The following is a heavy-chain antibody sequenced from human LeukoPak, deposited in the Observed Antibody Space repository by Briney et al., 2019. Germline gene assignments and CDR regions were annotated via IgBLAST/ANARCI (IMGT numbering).Heavy chain of an antibody. D-gene: IGHD5-18*01. CDR2: IVVGSGNT. CDR3: AAGAGYSYVDAFDI. V-gene: IGHV1-58*02. CDR1: GFTFTSSA. Sequence: SVKVSCKASGFTFTSSAMQWVRQARGQRLEWIGWIVVGSGNTNYAQKFQERVTITRDMSTSTAYMELSSLRSEDTAVYYCAAGAGYSYVDAFDIWGQRTMVTVSS. J-gene: IGHJ3*02.